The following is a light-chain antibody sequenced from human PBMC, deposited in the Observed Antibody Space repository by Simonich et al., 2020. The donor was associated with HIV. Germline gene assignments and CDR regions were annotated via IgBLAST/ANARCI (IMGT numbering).Light chain of an antibody. J-gene: IGKJ4*01. CDR2: LGS. CDR3: MQVLQTPLT. Sequence: DIVMTQSPLSLPVTPGEPASISCRSSQSLLHSIGYTYLDWYLQKPGQSPQLLIYLGSNRASGVPDRFSGGGSGTDFILKISRVEAEDVGVYYCMQVLQTPLTFGGGTKVEIK. CDR1: QSLLHSIGYTY. V-gene: IGKV2-28*01.